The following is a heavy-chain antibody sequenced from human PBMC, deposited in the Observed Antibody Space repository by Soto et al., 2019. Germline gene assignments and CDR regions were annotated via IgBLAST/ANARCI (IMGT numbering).Heavy chain of an antibody. CDR3: ARGPPIITGPTYTVYL. Sequence: AAVQVSCNSSGYTFTGYYMHWVRQAPGQGLEWMGWINPNSGGTIYAQRFQGRVTMTRDTSVSTAYMDLSRLRSDDTAVYYCARGPPIITGPTYTVYLWCKGTLV. D-gene: IGHD1-7*01. CDR1: GYTFTGYY. V-gene: IGHV1-2*02. J-gene: IGHJ4*02. CDR2: INPNSGGT.